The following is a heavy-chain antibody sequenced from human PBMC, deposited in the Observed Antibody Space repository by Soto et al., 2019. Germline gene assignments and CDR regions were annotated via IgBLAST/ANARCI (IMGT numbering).Heavy chain of an antibody. Sequence: QVQLQESGPGLVKPSQTLSLTCSVSGGSISSGGYYWSWIRQHPGKGLEWIGYIYYSGSTYYNPSLKSRVTISVDTSKNQFSLKLSSVTAADTAMYYCARGDYGDYGGGCFDPWGQGTLVTVSS. D-gene: IGHD4-17*01. CDR2: IYYSGST. CDR1: GGSISSGGYY. CDR3: ARGDYGDYGGGCFDP. V-gene: IGHV4-31*03. J-gene: IGHJ5*02.